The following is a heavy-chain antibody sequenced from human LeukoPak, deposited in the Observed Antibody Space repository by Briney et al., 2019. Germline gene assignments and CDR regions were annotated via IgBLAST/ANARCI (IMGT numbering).Heavy chain of an antibody. J-gene: IGHJ4*02. CDR2: IDSGGSRT. V-gene: IGHV3-74*03. D-gene: IGHD6-13*01. Sequence: GGSLRLSCVAAEFTFSSYWMHWVRQAPGKGLVWVSRIDSGGSRTKYADSVKGRFTISRDNAENTLYLQLNSLRADDTAVYYCVRDRTAAAGESDYWGQGTLVTVSS. CDR1: EFTFSSYW. CDR3: VRDRTAAAGESDY.